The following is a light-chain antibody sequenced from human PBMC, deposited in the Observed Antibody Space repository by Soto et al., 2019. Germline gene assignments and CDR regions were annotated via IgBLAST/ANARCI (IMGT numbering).Light chain of an antibody. V-gene: IGKV1-12*01. CDR1: QLISSW. J-gene: IGKJ4*01. CDR3: QQAASFPLT. Sequence: DVQMTQSPSSVSASVGDRVTITCRASQLISSWLAWYQQKPGTPPKLLIYAASNLESGVPSRFSGSESGTEFTLTISSLQAEDFATYFCQQAASFPLTFGGGTKVEIK. CDR2: AAS.